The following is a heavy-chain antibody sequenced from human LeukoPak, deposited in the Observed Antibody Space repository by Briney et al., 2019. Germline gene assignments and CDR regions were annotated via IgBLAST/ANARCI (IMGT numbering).Heavy chain of an antibody. V-gene: IGHV3-21*01. D-gene: IGHD3-3*01. CDR1: GFTFSSYS. CDR3: ARDYTPYDFWSGYSAFDI. Sequence: PGRSLRLSCAASGFTFSSYSMNWVRQAPGKGLEWVSSISSSSSYIYYADSVKGRFTISRDNAKNSLYLQMNSLRAEDTAVYYCARDYTPYDFWSGYSAFDIWGQGTMVTVSS. CDR2: ISSSSSYI. J-gene: IGHJ3*02.